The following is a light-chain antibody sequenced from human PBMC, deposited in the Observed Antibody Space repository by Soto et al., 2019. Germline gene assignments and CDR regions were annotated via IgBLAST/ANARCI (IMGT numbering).Light chain of an antibody. V-gene: IGKV3-20*01. CDR1: QSVSSSY. J-gene: IGKJ1*01. Sequence: EIVLTQSPGTLSLSPGERATLSCRASQSVSSSYLAWYQQKPGQAPRLLIYGASSRATGIPDRFSGSGSGTDFTLTSSRLEPEDFAVYYCQQYGSSPPYRTFGQGTKVEIK. CDR3: QQYGSSPPYRT. CDR2: GAS.